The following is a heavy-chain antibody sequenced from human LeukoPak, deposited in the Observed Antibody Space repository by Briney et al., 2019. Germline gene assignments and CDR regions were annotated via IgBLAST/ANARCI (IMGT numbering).Heavy chain of an antibody. CDR1: GGSTSSSSYQ. J-gene: IGHJ6*03. CDR2: IHYSGST. D-gene: IGHD3-10*01. Sequence: PSETLSLTCTVSGGSTSSSSYQWGWIRQPPGKGLEWIGSIHYSGSTYYNPSLKSRVTISVDTSKNQFSLKLSSVTAADTAAYYCARHRRLFGYYYYYMDVWGKGTTVTISS. CDR3: ARHRRLFGYYYYYMDV. V-gene: IGHV4-39*01.